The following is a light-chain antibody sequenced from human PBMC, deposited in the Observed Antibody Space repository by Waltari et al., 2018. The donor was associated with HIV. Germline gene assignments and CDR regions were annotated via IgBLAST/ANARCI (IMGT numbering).Light chain of an antibody. CDR2: DVS. CDR3: SSYTSSNTLPYV. J-gene: IGLJ1*01. Sequence: QSALTQPASVSGSPGQSITISCTGTSSDVGCYNYVSWYQQHPGKAPKLMIYDVSNRPSGVSNRFSGSKSGNTASLTISGLQAEDEADYYCSSYTSSNTLPYVFGTGTKVTVL. CDR1: SSDVGCYNY. V-gene: IGLV2-14*03.